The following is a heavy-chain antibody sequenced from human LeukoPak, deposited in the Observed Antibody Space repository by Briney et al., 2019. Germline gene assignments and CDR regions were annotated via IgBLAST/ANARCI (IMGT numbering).Heavy chain of an antibody. CDR3: ARGSLRYYDWLS. V-gene: IGHV4-34*01. CDR1: GGSFSGYY. Sequence: SATLSLTCGVYGGSFSGYYWSWIRQPPGKGLEWIGEINQSGGTNYNPSLKSRVTFSVDTSKNHFSLNLRSVTAADTAIYYCARGSLRYYDWLSWGQGTLVTVSS. D-gene: IGHD3-9*01. CDR2: INQSGGT. J-gene: IGHJ5*02.